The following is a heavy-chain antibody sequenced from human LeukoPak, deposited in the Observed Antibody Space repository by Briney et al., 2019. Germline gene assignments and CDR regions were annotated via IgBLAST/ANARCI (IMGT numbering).Heavy chain of an antibody. CDR1: GFTFSSSA. V-gene: IGHV3-23*01. Sequence: GGSLRLSCAASGFTFSSSAMSWVRQAPGKGLEWVSAISGSGGSTYYADSMKGRFTISRDNSKNTLYLQMNGLRAEDTAVYYCANGGLWLPTRSDWGQGTLVTVSS. CDR2: ISGSGGST. D-gene: IGHD5-18*01. CDR3: ANGGLWLPTRSD. J-gene: IGHJ4*02.